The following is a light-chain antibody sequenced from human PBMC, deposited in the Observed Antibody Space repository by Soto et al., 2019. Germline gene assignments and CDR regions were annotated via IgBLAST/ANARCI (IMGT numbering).Light chain of an antibody. J-gene: IGKJ4*01. CDR1: QIVSSNY. CDR2: DAS. CDR3: QQYGDSPRGT. Sequence: EVVLTQSPASLSLSPGERATLSCGASQIVSSNYLAWYQQKPGLAPRLLIYDASTRATGVPDRFRGSGSGTGFTLTINSLEPEDSAVYYCQQYGDSPRGTFGRGTKVEIK. V-gene: IGKV3D-20*01.